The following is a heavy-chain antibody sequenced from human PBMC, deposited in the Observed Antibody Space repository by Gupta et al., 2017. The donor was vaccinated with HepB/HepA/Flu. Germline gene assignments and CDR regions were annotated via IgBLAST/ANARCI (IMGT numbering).Heavy chain of an antibody. CDR1: GFSLSNARMG. CDR3: ARTYYDFWSGYYSFLGWDESNRKYYFDY. V-gene: IGHV2-26*01. D-gene: IGHD3-3*01. Sequence: QVTLKESGPVLVKPTETLTLTCTVSGFSLSNARMGVSWIRQPPGKALEWLAHIFSNDEKSYSTSLKSRLTISKDTSKSQVVLTMTNMDPVDTATYYCARTYYDFWSGYYSFLGWDESNRKYYFDYWGQGTLVTVSS. J-gene: IGHJ4*02. CDR2: IFSNDEK.